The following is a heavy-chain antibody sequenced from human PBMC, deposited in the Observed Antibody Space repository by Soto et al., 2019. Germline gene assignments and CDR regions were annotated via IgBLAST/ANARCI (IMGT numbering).Heavy chain of an antibody. J-gene: IGHJ3*02. Sequence: GSSQINPNWCAWVRQAPGKGLEWIGEIDHSWSTNYNPSLKSRVTISLDRSKNQFSLKLSSVAAADTAVYYCARGILYAFDIWGKGTMVTVSS. V-gene: IGHV4-4*02. D-gene: IGHD2-15*01. CDR1: GSSQINPNW. CDR3: ARGILYAFDI. CDR2: IDHSWST.